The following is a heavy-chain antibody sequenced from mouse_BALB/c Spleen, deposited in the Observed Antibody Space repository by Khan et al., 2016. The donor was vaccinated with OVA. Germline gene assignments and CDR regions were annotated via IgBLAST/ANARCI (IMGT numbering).Heavy chain of an antibody. V-gene: IGHV1-7*01. CDR3: ARDRIDY. CDR1: GYTFTTYW. J-gene: IGHJ2*01. CDR2: INPTSGYT. Sequence: QIQLVQSGAELAKPGASVKMSCKASGYTFTTYWMHWVKHRPGQGLEWIGYINPTSGYTYYNQKFKDKATLTADKSSSTAYMQLSSLTSDDSAVYYCARDRIDYWGQGTTLTVSS.